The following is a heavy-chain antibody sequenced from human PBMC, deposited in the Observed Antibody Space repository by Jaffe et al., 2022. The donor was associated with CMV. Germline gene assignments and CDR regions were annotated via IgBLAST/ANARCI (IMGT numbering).Heavy chain of an antibody. D-gene: IGHD3-22*01. V-gene: IGHV5-10-1*03. CDR3: ARLGDDSSGYQRFYYYYYMDV. Sequence: EVQLVQSGAEVKKPGESLRISCKGSGYSFTSYWISWVRQMPGKGLEWMGRIDPSDSYTNYSPSFQGHVTISADKSISTAYLQWSSLKASDTAMYYCARLGDDSSGYQRFYYYYYMDVWGKGTTVTVSS. CDR1: GYSFTSYW. J-gene: IGHJ6*03. CDR2: IDPSDSYT.